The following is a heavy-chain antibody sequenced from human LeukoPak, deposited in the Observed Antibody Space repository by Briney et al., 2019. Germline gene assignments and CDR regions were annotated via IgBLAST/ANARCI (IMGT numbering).Heavy chain of an antibody. D-gene: IGHD1-26*01. V-gene: IGHV3-30*18. CDR1: GFTFSSYG. CDR3: AKDMVGATDFDY. J-gene: IGHJ4*02. Sequence: GRSLRLSCAASGFTFSSYGMHWVRQAPGKGLEWVAVISYDGSNKYYADSVKGRFTISRDNSKNTLYLQMNSLRAEDTAVYYCAKDMVGATDFDYWGQGTLVTVSS. CDR2: ISYDGSNK.